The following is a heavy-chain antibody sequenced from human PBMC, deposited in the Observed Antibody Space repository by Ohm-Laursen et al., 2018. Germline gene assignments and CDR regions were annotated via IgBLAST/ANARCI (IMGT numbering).Heavy chain of an antibody. D-gene: IGHD1-1*01. J-gene: IGHJ4*02. Sequence: SLRLSCAASGFTFSSYSMNWVRQAPGKGLEWVSSISSSSSYIYYADSVKGRFTISRDNAKNSLYLQMNSLRAEDTAVYYCARRATTGTPYYFDYWGQGTLVTVSS. CDR1: GFTFSSYS. CDR2: ISSSSSYI. CDR3: ARRATTGTPYYFDY. V-gene: IGHV3-21*01.